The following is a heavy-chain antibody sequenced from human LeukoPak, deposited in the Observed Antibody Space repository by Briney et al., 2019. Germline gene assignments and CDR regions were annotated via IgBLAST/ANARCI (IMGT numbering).Heavy chain of an antibody. Sequence: ASVKVSCKVSGYTLTELSMHWVRQAPGKGLEWMGGFNPEDGETIYAQKFQGRVTMTEDTSTDTAYMELSSLRSEDTAVYYCATAPGVAVAALDYWGQGTLVTVSS. CDR2: FNPEDGET. CDR3: ATAPGVAVAALDY. V-gene: IGHV1-24*01. CDR1: GYTLTELS. J-gene: IGHJ4*02. D-gene: IGHD6-19*01.